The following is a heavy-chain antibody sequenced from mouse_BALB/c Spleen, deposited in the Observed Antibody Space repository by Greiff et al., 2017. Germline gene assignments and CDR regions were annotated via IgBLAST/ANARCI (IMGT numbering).Heavy chain of an antibody. J-gene: IGHJ2*01. Sequence: EVQGVESGAELVKPGASVKLSCTASGFNIKDTYMHWVKQRPEQGLEWIGRIDPANGNTKYDPKFQGKATITADTSSNTAYLQLSSLTSEDTAVYYCARWRDGYSDYWGQGTTLTVSS. CDR1: GFNIKDTY. V-gene: IGHV14-3*02. CDR2: IDPANGNT. D-gene: IGHD2-3*01. CDR3: ARWRDGYSDY.